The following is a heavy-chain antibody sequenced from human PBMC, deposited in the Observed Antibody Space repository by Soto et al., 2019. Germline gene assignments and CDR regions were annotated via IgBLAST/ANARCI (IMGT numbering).Heavy chain of an antibody. CDR3: ARDPSDIKFFGVVPSYYFDY. D-gene: IGHD3-3*01. V-gene: IGHV3-11*01. Sequence: QVQLVESGGGLVKPGGSLRLSCAASGFTFSDYYMSWIRQAPGKGLEWVSYISSSGSTIYYADSVKGRFTISRDNAKNSLYLQTNSLRAEDTAVYYCARDPSDIKFFGVVPSYYFDYWGQGTLVTVSS. CDR2: ISSSGSTI. CDR1: GFTFSDYY. J-gene: IGHJ4*02.